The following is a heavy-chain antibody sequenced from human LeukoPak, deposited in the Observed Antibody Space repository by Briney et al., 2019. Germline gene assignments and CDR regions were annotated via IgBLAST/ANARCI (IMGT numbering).Heavy chain of an antibody. CDR1: GGSISSHY. D-gene: IGHD3-16*02. CDR2: IYYSGST. J-gene: IGHJ2*01. Sequence: SETLSLTCTVSGGSISSHYWSWIRQPAGKGLEWIGRIYYSGSTMYNPSLKSRVTMSVDTSKNQFSLKLSSVTAADTAVYYCARETYLIGWYFDLWGRGALVTVSS. CDR3: ARETYLIGWYFDL. V-gene: IGHV4-4*07.